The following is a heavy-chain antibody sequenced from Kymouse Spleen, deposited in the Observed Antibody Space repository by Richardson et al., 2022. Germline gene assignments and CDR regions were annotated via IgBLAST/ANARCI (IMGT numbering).Heavy chain of an antibody. V-gene: IGHV4-34*01. Sequence: QVQLQQWGAGLLKPSETLSLTCAVYGGSFSGYYWSWIRQPPGKGLEWIGEINHSGSTNYNPSLKSRVTISVDTSKNQFSLKLSSVTAADTAVYYCARGRTMVRGVYYYYYGMDVWGQGTTVTVSS. J-gene: IGHJ6*02. CDR2: INHSGST. CDR3: ARGRTMVRGVYYYYYGMDV. D-gene: IGHD3-10*01. CDR1: GGSFSGYY.